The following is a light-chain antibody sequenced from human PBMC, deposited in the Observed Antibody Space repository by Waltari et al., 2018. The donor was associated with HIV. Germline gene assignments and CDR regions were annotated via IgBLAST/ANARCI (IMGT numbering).Light chain of an antibody. J-gene: IGLJ3*02. CDR1: SSDIGYYNY. Sequence: QFALTQPASVSGSPGQTITISCTGTSSDIGYYNYVSWYQQPPGKAPKLMIYEVSNPPSGVSNLLPGPKSWKTASLTISGLQAEDEAYYFCNFLTNSATPPPLFGRGTKLNVL. CDR2: EVS. V-gene: IGLV2-14*01. CDR3: NFLTNSATPPPL.